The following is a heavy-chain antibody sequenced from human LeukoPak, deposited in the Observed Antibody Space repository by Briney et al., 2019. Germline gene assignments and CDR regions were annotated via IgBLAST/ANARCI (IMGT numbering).Heavy chain of an antibody. CDR2: IDTSGDT. Sequence: GGSLRLSCAAFGFTFSNNDMHWVRQGPGKGLEWVSAIDTSGDTYYPGSVKGRFTISRENAKNILYLQMNSLRVGDTAVYYCARGSATVAFEIWGQGTMVSVSS. CDR1: GFTFSNND. V-gene: IGHV3-13*01. CDR3: ARGSATVAFEI. D-gene: IGHD2-15*01. J-gene: IGHJ3*02.